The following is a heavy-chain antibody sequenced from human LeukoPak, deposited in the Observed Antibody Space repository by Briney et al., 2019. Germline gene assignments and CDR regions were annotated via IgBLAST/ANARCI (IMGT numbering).Heavy chain of an antibody. Sequence: PSETLSLTCIVSGDSISSYYWSWIRQPPGKGLEWIGYTSHSGSTNSNPSLKSRVTISVDTSKNQFSLTLSSVTAADTAMYYCASGSIAARRGAFDIWGQGTMVTVSS. CDR2: TSHSGST. CDR1: GDSISSYY. V-gene: IGHV4-59*01. J-gene: IGHJ3*02. CDR3: ASGSIAARRGAFDI. D-gene: IGHD6-6*01.